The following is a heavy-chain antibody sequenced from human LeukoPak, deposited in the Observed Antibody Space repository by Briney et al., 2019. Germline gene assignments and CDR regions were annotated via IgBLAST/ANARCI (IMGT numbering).Heavy chain of an antibody. CDR2: INHSGST. D-gene: IGHD1-26*01. J-gene: IGHJ4*02. CDR1: GGSFSGYY. V-gene: IGHV4-34*01. CDR3: ASPGPNSGSYPSPLDY. Sequence: SETLSLTCAVYGGSFSGYYWSWIRQPPGKGLEWIGEINHSGSTNYNPSLKSRVTISVDTSKNQFSLKLGSVTGADTAVYYCASPGPNSGSYPSPLDYWGQGTLVTVSS.